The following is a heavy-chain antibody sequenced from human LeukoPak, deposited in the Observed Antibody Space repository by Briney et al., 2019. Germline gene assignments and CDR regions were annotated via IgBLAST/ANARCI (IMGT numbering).Heavy chain of an antibody. J-gene: IGHJ4*02. Sequence: HAASVKVSCKASGGTFSSYAISWVRQAPGQGLEWVGGIIPVFGTANYAQKFQGRVTVTADESTSTAYMELSSLRSEDTAVYYCARVATERGDFDYWGQGTLVTVSS. CDR2: IIPVFGTA. V-gene: IGHV1-69*01. D-gene: IGHD5-12*01. CDR1: GGTFSSYA. CDR3: ARVATERGDFDY.